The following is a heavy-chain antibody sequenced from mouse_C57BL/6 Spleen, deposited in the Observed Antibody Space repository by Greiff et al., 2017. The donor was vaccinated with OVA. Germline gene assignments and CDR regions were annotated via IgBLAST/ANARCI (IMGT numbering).Heavy chain of an antibody. J-gene: IGHJ4*01. CDR2: IHPNSGST. Sequence: QVQLQQPGAELVKPGASVKLSCKASGYTFTSYWMHWVKQRPGQGLEWIGMIHPNSGSTNYNEKFKSKATLTVDKSSSTDYMQLSSLTSEDSAVYYCAKRHYGTYMGARDYWGQGTSVTVS. CDR1: GYTFTSYW. D-gene: IGHD2-1*01. V-gene: IGHV1-64*01. CDR3: AKRHYGTYMGARDY.